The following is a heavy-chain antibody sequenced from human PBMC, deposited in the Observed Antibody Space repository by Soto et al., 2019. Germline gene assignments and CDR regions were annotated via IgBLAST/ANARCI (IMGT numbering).Heavy chain of an antibody. V-gene: IGHV3-30-3*01. CDR2: ISYGGSNK. Sequence: GGSMRLSCAASGFTFSSYAMHWVRQAPGKGLEWVAVISYGGSNKYYADSVKGRFTISRDNSKNTLYLQMNSLRAEDTAVYYCARESGDYASEYYYYGMDVWGQGTTVTVSS. CDR1: GFTFSSYA. J-gene: IGHJ6*02. D-gene: IGHD4-17*01. CDR3: ARESGDYASEYYYYGMDV.